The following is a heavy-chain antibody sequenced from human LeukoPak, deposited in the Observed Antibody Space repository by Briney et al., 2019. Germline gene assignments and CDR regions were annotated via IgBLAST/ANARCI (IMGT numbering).Heavy chain of an antibody. V-gene: IGHV4-34*01. J-gene: IGHJ4*02. CDR3: ARGPNYGGNSKDFDY. CDR2: INHSGST. D-gene: IGHD4-23*01. Sequence: KPSETLSLTSAVYGXSFSGYYWSWIRQPSGKGLEWIGEINHSGSTKYNPSLKSRVTISVDTSKNQFSLKLSSVTAADTAVYYCARGPNYGGNSKDFDYWGQGTLVTVSS. CDR1: GXSFSGYY.